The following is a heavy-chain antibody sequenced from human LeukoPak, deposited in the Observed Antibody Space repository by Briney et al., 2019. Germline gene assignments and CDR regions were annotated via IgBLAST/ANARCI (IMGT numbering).Heavy chain of an antibody. CDR3: TRDLYGDGYNYNY. V-gene: IGHV3-49*04. J-gene: IGHJ4*02. Sequence: GGSLRLSCTASGFTFGDYAMSWVRQAPGKGLEWVGFIRSKAYGGTTEYAASVNGRFTISRDDSNSIAYLQMNSLKTEDTAVYYCTRDLYGDGYNYNYWGQGTLVTVSS. CDR2: IRSKAYGGTT. CDR1: GFTFGDYA. D-gene: IGHD5-24*01.